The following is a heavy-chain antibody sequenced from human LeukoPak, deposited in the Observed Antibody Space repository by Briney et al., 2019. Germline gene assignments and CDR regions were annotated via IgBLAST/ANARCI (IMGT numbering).Heavy chain of an antibody. D-gene: IGHD3-22*01. V-gene: IGHV5-51*01. CDR1: GYNFTNYW. J-gene: IGHJ4*02. Sequence: GESLKISCKGSGYNFTNYWLGWVRQMPGKGLDWMGIIYPGDSDTTYSPSFRGQVTVSADKSISTAYLQWSSLKASDTAMYYCARQTYYYDSSGYFDYWGQGTLVTVSS. CDR3: ARQTYYYDSSGYFDY. CDR2: IYPGDSDT.